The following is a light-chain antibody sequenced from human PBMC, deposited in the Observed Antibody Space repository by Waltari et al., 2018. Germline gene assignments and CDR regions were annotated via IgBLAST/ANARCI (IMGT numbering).Light chain of an antibody. Sequence: QSALTQPRSVSGSPGQSVTISCTGTSSDVGGYNYVSWYQHHPGKAPKLLIFGNNNRPSGVPDRFSGSKSGTSASLAITGLQAEDEGDYYCQSFDSRLSDGVVFGGGTKVTVL. J-gene: IGLJ2*01. CDR2: GNN. V-gene: IGLV2-11*01. CDR3: QSFDSRLSDGVV. CDR1: SSDVGGYNY.